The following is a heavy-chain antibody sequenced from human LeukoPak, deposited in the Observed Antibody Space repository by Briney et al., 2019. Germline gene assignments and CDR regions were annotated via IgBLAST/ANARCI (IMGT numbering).Heavy chain of an antibody. Sequence: EASVKVSCKASGFTFTSYYMHWVRQAPGQGLEWMGVINPSGGTTDYAQKFQGRVTITADKSTSTAYMELSSLRSEDTAVYYCARAQTGDMYYYYYYMDVWGKGTTVTVSS. J-gene: IGHJ6*03. CDR2: INPSGGTT. CDR1: GFTFTSYY. D-gene: IGHD7-27*01. CDR3: ARAQTGDMYYYYYYMDV. V-gene: IGHV1-46*01.